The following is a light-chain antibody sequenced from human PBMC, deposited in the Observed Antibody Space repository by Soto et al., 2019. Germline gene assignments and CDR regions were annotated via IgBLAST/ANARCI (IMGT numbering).Light chain of an antibody. CDR2: AAS. CDR3: PQSYSTPWT. Sequence: DLQMTQSPSSLSASVGDRVTITCRASQSISSYLNWYEQKPGKAPKLLIYAASSLQSGVPSRFSGSRSGTDFTLTISSLQPEDFATYYCPQSYSTPWTCGQGTKVEIK. V-gene: IGKV1-39*01. CDR1: QSISSY. J-gene: IGKJ1*01.